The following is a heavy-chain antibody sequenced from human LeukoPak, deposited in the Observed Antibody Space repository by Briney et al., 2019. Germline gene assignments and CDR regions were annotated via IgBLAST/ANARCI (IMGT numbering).Heavy chain of an antibody. D-gene: IGHD1-7*01. V-gene: IGHV1-2*02. CDR1: GYTFTGCY. CDR2: INPNSGGT. Sequence: GASVTVSFKASGYTFTGCYMHWVRQAPGQGLEWMGWINPNSGGTNYAQKFQGRVTMTRDTSISTAYMELSRLRSDDTAVYYCARPATPGELRFDYWGQGTLVTVSS. J-gene: IGHJ4*02. CDR3: ARPATPGELRFDY.